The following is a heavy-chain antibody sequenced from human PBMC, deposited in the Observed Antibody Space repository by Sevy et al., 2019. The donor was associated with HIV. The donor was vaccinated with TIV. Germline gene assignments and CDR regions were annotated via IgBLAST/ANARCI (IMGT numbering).Heavy chain of an antibody. CDR3: ARAYYYDSRAYYFDH. V-gene: IGHV1-2*06. J-gene: IGHJ4*02. CDR2: INANSGGT. D-gene: IGHD3-22*01. Sequence: ASVKVSCKASGYTFTAYYVHWVRQAPGQGLEWMGRINANSGGTNYAQKFQGRVTMTRDTSISTAYMELSGLRYDDTAVYHCARAYYYDSRAYYFDHWGQGTLVTVSS. CDR1: GYTFTAYY.